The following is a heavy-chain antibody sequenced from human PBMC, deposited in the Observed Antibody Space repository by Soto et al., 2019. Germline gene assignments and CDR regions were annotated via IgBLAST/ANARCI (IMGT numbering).Heavy chain of an antibody. Sequence: ASVKVSCKASGYTFTSYYMHWVRQAPGQGLEWMGIINPSGGSTSYAQKFQGRVTMTRDTSTSTVYMELSSLRSEDTAVYYCATTPGYYYDSSGYPRPNAFDIWGQGTVVTVS. V-gene: IGHV1-46*01. CDR2: INPSGGST. CDR3: ATTPGYYYDSSGYPRPNAFDI. D-gene: IGHD3-22*01. J-gene: IGHJ3*02. CDR1: GYTFTSYY.